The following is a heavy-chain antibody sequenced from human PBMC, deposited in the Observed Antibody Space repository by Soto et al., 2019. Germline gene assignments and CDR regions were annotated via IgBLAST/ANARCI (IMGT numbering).Heavy chain of an antibody. CDR2: INPNGGST. J-gene: IGHJ4*02. V-gene: IGHV1-46*01. CDR3: ARAGYCSGGTCFHGNCYY. Sequence: QVQLVQSGAEVKRPGASVKVSCKASGYTFTTYYMHWVRQAPGRGLEWLGIINPNGGSTTYAQKFQGRVTMTRYTSRITVYLELSSMRSEGTAVYYCARAGYCSGGTCFHGNCYYWGQGTLVTVSA. D-gene: IGHD2-15*01. CDR1: GYTFTTYY.